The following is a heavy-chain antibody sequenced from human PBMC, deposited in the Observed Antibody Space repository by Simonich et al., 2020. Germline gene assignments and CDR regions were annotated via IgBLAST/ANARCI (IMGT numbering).Heavy chain of an antibody. CDR3: ARDPVVPAAIRNAFDI. V-gene: IGHV1-2*02. Sequence: QVQLVQSGAEVKKPGASVTVSCKASGYTFTGYYMHWVRPAPGQWLEWMGWINTDSGGKNYAQKVQGRVTMTRDTSISTASMELSRLSSDDTAVYYCARDPVVPAAIRNAFDIWGQGTMVTVSS. J-gene: IGHJ3*02. D-gene: IGHD2-2*01. CDR1: GYTFTGYY. CDR2: INTDSGGK.